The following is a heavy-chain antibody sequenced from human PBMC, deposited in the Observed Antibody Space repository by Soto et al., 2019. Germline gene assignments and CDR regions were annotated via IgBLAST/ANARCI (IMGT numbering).Heavy chain of an antibody. CDR1: GYTFTTHW. CDR3: VIRRGTGVRGCFEL. D-gene: IGHD2-8*02. J-gene: IGHJ2*01. CDR2: IYPGDSDT. V-gene: IGHV5-51*01. Sequence: PGESLKISCKGSGYTFTTHWIGWVRQMPEKGLEWMGVIYPGDSDTRYSPSFQGQVTMSADKSINTAYLEWSSLTASDTAVYYCVIRRGTGVRGCFELWGRGTLVTVSS.